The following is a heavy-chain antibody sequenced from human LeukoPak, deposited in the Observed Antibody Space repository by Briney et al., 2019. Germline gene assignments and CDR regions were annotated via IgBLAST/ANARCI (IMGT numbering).Heavy chain of an antibody. CDR1: GFTFSNYG. Sequence: GRSLRLSCTASGFTFSNYGMHWVRQAPGKGLEWVAVISFDVSDKYYADSVKVRFTISRDNSKNTLYLQMNSLRVEDTAVYFCAKERMYSGSYLLGHPPDYWGQGTLVTVPS. V-gene: IGHV3-30*18. CDR2: ISFDVSDK. D-gene: IGHD1-26*01. CDR3: AKERMYSGSYLLGHPPDY. J-gene: IGHJ4*02.